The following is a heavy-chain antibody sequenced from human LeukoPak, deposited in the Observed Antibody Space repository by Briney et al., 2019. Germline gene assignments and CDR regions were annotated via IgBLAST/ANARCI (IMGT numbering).Heavy chain of an antibody. CDR1: GFTFSSYS. D-gene: IGHD3-22*01. CDR3: ARRRPDSSGYAFDI. Sequence: GSLRLSCAASGFTFSSYSMNWVRQAPGKGLEWVSYISSSSSTIYYADSVKGRFTISRDNAKNSLYLQMNSLRDEDTAVYYCARRRPDSSGYAFDIWGQGTMVTVSS. V-gene: IGHV3-48*02. CDR2: ISSSSSTI. J-gene: IGHJ3*02.